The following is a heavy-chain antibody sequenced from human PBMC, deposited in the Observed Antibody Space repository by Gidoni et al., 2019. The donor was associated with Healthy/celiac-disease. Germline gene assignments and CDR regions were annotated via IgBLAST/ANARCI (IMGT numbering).Heavy chain of an antibody. CDR3: ARDHGPNIVATSPPGN. Sequence: QVQLVESGGGVVQPGRSLRLSCAASGFTFRSYAMPWVRQAPGKGLEWVAVISYDGSNKYYADSVKGRFTISRDNSKNTLYLQMNSLRAEDTAVYYCARDHGPNIVATSPPGNWGQGTLVTVSS. CDR1: GFTFRSYA. D-gene: IGHD5-12*01. CDR2: ISYDGSNK. J-gene: IGHJ4*02. V-gene: IGHV3-30-3*01.